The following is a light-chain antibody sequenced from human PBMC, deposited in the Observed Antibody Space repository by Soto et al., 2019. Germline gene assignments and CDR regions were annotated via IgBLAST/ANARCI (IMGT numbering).Light chain of an antibody. CDR1: QGISSY. J-gene: IGKJ4*01. V-gene: IGKV1-9*01. Sequence: DIQLTQSPSFLSASVGDRVTITFRASQGISSYLAWYQQKPGKATKLLIYAASTLQSGVPSRFSGSGSGTEFTLTSSSLQPEDFATYDCQQLNSYPPTFGGGTKVEIK. CDR3: QQLNSYPPT. CDR2: AAS.